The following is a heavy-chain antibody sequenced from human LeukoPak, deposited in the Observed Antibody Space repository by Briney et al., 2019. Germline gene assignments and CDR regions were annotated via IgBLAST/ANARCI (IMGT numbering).Heavy chain of an antibody. J-gene: IGHJ4*02. CDR2: INPNSGGT. D-gene: IGHD3-22*01. V-gene: IGHV1-2*02. Sequence: ASVEVSCKASGYTFTGYYMHWVRQAPGQGLEWMGWINPNSGGTNYAQKFQGRVTMTRDTSISTAYMELSRLRSDDTAVYYCAREEDYDDAPRYWGQGTLVTVSS. CDR3: AREEDYDDAPRY. CDR1: GYTFTGYY.